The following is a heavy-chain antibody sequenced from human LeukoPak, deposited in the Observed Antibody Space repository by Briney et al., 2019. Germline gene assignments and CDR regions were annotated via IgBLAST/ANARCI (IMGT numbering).Heavy chain of an antibody. CDR2: ISTSSIYI. J-gene: IGHJ3*02. V-gene: IGHV3-21*01. Sequence: GGSLRLSCAASGFTFSSYSMNWVRQAPGKGLEWVSSISTSSIYIYYADSVKGRFTISRDNARKSLYLQMNSLRAEDTAVYYCARDGYNGAFDIWGQGTMVTVSS. CDR3: ARDGYNGAFDI. D-gene: IGHD5-24*01. CDR1: GFTFSSYS.